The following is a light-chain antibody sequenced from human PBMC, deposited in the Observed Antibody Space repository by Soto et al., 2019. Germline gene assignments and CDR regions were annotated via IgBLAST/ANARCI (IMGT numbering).Light chain of an antibody. V-gene: IGLV2-11*01. Sequence: QSVLTQPRSVSGSPGQSVTISCTGTSSDVGEYDYVSWYQQHPGKAPKLMIFDVSERPSGVPDRFSGSKTGNTASLTISGLQAEDEADYYCCSYAGSPYVFGTGTKLTV. CDR1: SSDVGEYDY. J-gene: IGLJ1*01. CDR2: DVS. CDR3: CSYAGSPYV.